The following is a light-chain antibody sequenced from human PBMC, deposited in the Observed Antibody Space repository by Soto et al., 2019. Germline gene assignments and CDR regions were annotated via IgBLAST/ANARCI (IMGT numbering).Light chain of an antibody. CDR2: EVS. CDR1: SSDVGSYNL. V-gene: IGLV2-23*02. CDR3: CSYASRDTWV. Sequence: QSALTQPASVSGSPGQSITISCTGTSSDVGSYNLVSWYQQHQGKAPKVMIYEVSKRPSGVSNRFSGSKSGNTASLIISGLQAEDEADYYCCSYASRDTWVFGGGTKVTVL. J-gene: IGLJ3*02.